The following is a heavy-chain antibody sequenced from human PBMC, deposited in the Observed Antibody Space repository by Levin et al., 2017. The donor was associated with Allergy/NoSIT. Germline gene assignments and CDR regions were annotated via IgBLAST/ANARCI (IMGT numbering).Heavy chain of an antibody. CDR3: ARGMDY. D-gene: IGHD3-10*01. V-gene: IGHV3-48*04. CDR2: IRSSGTTI. CDR1: GFTFSTYS. Sequence: GESLKISCAASGFTFSTYSMNWVRQAPGKGLEWVSYIRSSGTTIYYADSVKGRFTISRDDAKNSLYLQMNGLRAEDTGIYYCARGMDYWGQGTLVTVSS. J-gene: IGHJ4*02.